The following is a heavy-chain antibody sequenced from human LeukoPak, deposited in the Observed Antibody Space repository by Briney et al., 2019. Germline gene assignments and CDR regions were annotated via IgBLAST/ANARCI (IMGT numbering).Heavy chain of an antibody. CDR3: AKVGYYNSGWIDY. V-gene: IGHV3-23*01. J-gene: IGHJ4*02. CDR2: ISGSGDRT. CDR1: GFTFGTYG. Sequence: GGSLRLSCAASGFTFGTYGMSWVRQAPGKGLEWVSSISGSGDRTHYADSAKGRFTISRDNFRNTLYLQMNSLRAEDTAVYYCAKVGYYNSGWIDYWGQGTLVTVSS. D-gene: IGHD3-22*01.